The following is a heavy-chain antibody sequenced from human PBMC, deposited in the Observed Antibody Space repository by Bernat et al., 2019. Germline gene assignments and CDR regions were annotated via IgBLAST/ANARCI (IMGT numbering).Heavy chain of an antibody. CDR1: GFTFSSYG. J-gene: IGHJ4*02. CDR2: ISYDGSNK. V-gene: IGHV3-30*18. CDR3: AKVRSSYSSSWDDYFDY. Sequence: VQLLESGGGLVQPGGSLRLSCAASGFTFSSYGMHWVRQAPGKGLEWVAVISYDGSNKYYADSVKGRFTISRDNSKNTLYLQMNSLRAEDTAVYYCAKVRSSYSSSWDDYFDYWGQGTLVTVSS. D-gene: IGHD6-13*01.